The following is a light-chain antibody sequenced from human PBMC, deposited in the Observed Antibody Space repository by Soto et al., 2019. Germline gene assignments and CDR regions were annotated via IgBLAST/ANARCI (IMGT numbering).Light chain of an antibody. CDR3: QHYNSHSEA. V-gene: IGKV1-5*03. CDR1: QTISSW. J-gene: IGKJ1*01. Sequence: LSPSTLSGSVGDRVTITCRASQTISSWLAWYQQKPGKAPKLLIYKASTLKSGVPSRFSGSGSGTEFTLTISSLQPDDFATYYCQHYNSHSEAFGQGTNVDIK. CDR2: KAS.